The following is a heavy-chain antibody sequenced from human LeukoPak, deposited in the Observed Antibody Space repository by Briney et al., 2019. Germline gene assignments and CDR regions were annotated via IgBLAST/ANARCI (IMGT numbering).Heavy chain of an antibody. V-gene: IGHV3-7*01. J-gene: IGHJ3*02. Sequence: GGSLRLSCAASGFTFSSYWMSWVRQAPGKGLEWVANIKQDGSEKYYVDSVKGRFTISRDNAKNSLYLQMNSLRAEDTAVYYCAREGAPAWELSFSDAFDIWGQGTMVTVSS. CDR3: AREGAPAWELSFSDAFDI. CDR1: GFTFSSYW. CDR2: IKQDGSEK. D-gene: IGHD1-26*01.